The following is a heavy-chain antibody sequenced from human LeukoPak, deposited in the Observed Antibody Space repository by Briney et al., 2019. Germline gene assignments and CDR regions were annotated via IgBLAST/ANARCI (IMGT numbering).Heavy chain of an antibody. Sequence: GGSLRLSCAASGFTFSSYAMNWVRQAPGKGLEWVAVISYDGSNNYDADSVKGRFTISRDNAKNSLYLQMNSLRAEDTAVYYCARSSGAGIAAAGLSDWGQGTLVTVSS. CDR3: ARSSGAGIAAAGLSD. D-gene: IGHD6-13*01. CDR1: GFTFSSYA. J-gene: IGHJ4*02. V-gene: IGHV3-30*04. CDR2: ISYDGSNN.